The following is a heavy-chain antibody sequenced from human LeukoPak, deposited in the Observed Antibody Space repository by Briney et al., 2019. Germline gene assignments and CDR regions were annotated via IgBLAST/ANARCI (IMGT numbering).Heavy chain of an antibody. J-gene: IGHJ4*02. V-gene: IGHV3-30*18. D-gene: IGHD6-19*01. CDR1: GFTFNTYA. CDR2: ISYDGSDK. CDR3: AKGRDHSSGWWVVSSFDY. Sequence: GGSLRLSCEASGFTFNTYAMHWVRQPPGKGLEWVALISYDGSDKIYTDSVKGRFTISRDNSKNTLYLQMNSLRAEDTAVYYCAKGRDHSSGWWVVSSFDYWGQGTLVTVSS.